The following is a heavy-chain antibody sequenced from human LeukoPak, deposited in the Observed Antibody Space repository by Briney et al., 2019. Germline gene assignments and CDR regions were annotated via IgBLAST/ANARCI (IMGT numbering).Heavy chain of an antibody. J-gene: IGHJ6*03. D-gene: IGHD2-8*01. CDR1: GYTFTSYY. CDR2: INPSGGST. CDR3: ARNPTPNDYYYYMDV. V-gene: IGHV1-46*01. Sequence: GASVKVSCKASGYTFTSYYMHWVRQAPGQGLEWMGIINPSGGSTSYAQKFQGRVTMTRDMSTSTVYMELSSLRSEDTAVYYCARNPTPNDYYYYMDVWGKGTTVTVSS.